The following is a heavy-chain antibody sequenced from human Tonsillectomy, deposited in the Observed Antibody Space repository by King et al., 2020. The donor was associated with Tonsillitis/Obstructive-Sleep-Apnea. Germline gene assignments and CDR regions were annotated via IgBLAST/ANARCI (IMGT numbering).Heavy chain of an antibody. CDR2: IYYSGST. CDR1: GGSISSYY. V-gene: IGHV4-59*01. CDR3: ASGTTYDFWSGRYYYYYMDV. J-gene: IGHJ6*03. D-gene: IGHD3-3*01. Sequence: QLQESGPGLVKPSETLSLTCTVSGGSISSYYWSWIRQPPGKGLEWIGYIYYSGSTNYNPSLKSRVTISVDTSKNQFSLKLSSVTAADTAVYYCASGTTYDFWSGRYYYYYMDVWGKGTTVTVSS.